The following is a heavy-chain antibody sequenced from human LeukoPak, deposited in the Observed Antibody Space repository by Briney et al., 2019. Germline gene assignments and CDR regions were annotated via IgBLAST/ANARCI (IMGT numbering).Heavy chain of an antibody. CDR1: GFTFSSYW. CDR2: INSDGSST. J-gene: IGHJ6*04. V-gene: IGHV3-74*01. CDR3: ASSYYGSGSYYSYYGMDV. D-gene: IGHD3-10*01. Sequence: GGSLRLSCAASGFTFSSYWMHWVRQAPGKGLVWVSRINSDGSSTSYADSVKGRFTISRDNAKNTLYLQMNSLRAEDTAVYYCASSYYGSGSYYSYYGMDVWGKGTTVTVPS.